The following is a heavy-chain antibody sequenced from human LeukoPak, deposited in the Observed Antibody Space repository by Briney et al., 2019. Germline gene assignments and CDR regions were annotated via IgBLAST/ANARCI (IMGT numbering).Heavy chain of an antibody. CDR1: GFSFRSYG. D-gene: IGHD4-17*01. J-gene: IGHJ3*02. Sequence: GGSLRLSCEASGFSFRSYGMHWVRQAPGKGLEWVAFIRSDGIDKYYADSVKGRFTISRDNSKSTVYLQINSLRVDDTAVYYCARGVTTGVDAFDIWGQGTMVTVSS. CDR3: ARGVTTGVDAFDI. CDR2: IRSDGIDK. V-gene: IGHV3-30*02.